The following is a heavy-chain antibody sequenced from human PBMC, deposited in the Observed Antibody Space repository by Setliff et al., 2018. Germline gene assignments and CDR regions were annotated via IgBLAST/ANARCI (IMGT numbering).Heavy chain of an antibody. Sequence: ASVKVSCKASGYSFTNYGVSWVRQAPGQGLEWMGWISTHNGNIKYSQKFQGRVTITRDTSASTAYMELSSLRSEDTAVYYCARDARGIYDSSGYYNYWGQGTLVTVSS. CDR1: GYSFTNYG. CDR2: ISTHNGNI. J-gene: IGHJ4*02. V-gene: IGHV1-18*01. CDR3: ARDARGIYDSSGYYNY. D-gene: IGHD3-22*01.